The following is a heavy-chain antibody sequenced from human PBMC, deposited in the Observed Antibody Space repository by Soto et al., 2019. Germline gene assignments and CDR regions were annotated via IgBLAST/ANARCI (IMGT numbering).Heavy chain of an antibody. CDR2: IIPILGIA. V-gene: IGHV1-69*02. D-gene: IGHD2-2*02. CDR1: GGTFSSYT. CDR3: AMEYCISTSCDRDY. J-gene: IGHJ4*02. Sequence: QVQLVQSGAEVKKPGSSVKVSCKASGGTFSSYTISWMRQAPGQGLEWMGRIIPILGIANYAQKFQGRVTITAAKSTSTAYMERSSLRSEDTAVYYCAMEYCISTSCDRDYWGQGTLVTVSS.